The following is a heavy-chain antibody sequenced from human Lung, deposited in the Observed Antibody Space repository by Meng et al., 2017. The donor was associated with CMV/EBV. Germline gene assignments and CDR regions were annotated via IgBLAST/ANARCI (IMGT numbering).Heavy chain of an antibody. CDR3: ARDRSPLYDTSRRGVDS. J-gene: IGHJ4*02. D-gene: IGHD3-22*01. CDR2: ISNTGSND. Sequence: GESLKISCGASGFTFSNHAMHWVRQAPGKGLEWVAVISNTGSNDYYADSVMGRFTISRDKSKGTLYLQMNSLRPEDTAVYYCARDRSPLYDTSRRGVDSWXQGTLVXVSS. V-gene: IGHV3-30*04. CDR1: GFTFSNHA.